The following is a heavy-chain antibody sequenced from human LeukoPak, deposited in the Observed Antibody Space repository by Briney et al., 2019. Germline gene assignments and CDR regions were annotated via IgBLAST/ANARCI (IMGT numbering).Heavy chain of an antibody. D-gene: IGHD3-22*01. Sequence: GGSLRLSCAASGFTFSSYDMTWVRQAPGKGLEWVSYISSSGSTIYYADSVKGRFTISRDNAKNSLYLQMNSLRAEDRAVYYCARDPTPRFTRGYYDSSGYTYFDYWGQRSLGTVSS. CDR3: ARDPTPRFTRGYYDSSGYTYFDY. J-gene: IGHJ4*02. CDR1: GFTFSSYD. V-gene: IGHV3-48*04. CDR2: ISSSGSTI.